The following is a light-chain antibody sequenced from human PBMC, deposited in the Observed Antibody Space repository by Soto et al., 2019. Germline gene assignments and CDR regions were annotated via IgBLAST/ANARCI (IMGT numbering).Light chain of an antibody. V-gene: IGLV2-8*01. J-gene: IGLJ1*01. CDR1: NNDIGGYTY. CDR3: SSYSRSINYV. Sequence: QSVLTQPPSASGSPGQSVTISCTGTNNDIGGYTYVSWYQQLPGKAPKLMIYEVNKRPSGIPDRFSGSKSGNTASLTVSGLQPEDEAAYFCSSYSRSINYVFGSGTTVTVL. CDR2: EVN.